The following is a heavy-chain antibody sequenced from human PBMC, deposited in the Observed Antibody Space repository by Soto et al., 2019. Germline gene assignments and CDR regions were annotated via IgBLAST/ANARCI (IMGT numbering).Heavy chain of an antibody. J-gene: IGHJ4*02. V-gene: IGHV3-30*18. CDR2: VSHDGRNT. Sequence: GGSLKLSCAASGFTFSDYAMHRVRQAPGKGLERVKVVSHDGRNTHYADAVKGRFTISRDSSKNTVSLEMTSLRAEDTAVYYCAKGGRQWLVTSDFNYWGQGA. CDR1: GFTFSDYA. CDR3: AKGGRQWLVTSDFNY. D-gene: IGHD6-19*01.